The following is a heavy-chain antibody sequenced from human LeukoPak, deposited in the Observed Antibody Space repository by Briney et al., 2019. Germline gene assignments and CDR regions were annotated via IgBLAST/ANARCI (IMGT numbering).Heavy chain of an antibody. V-gene: IGHV4-4*07. CDR2: IYTSGST. J-gene: IGHJ4*02. CDR3: VRGHIVGSTTYYFDY. D-gene: IGHD1-26*01. CDR1: GGSLSNYY. Sequence: SSEALSLTCTLSGGSLSNYYWTWVRQPAGKGLEWIGRIYTSGSTDYNPSLKSRVTMSVNTSNNQFSLKLTSVTAADTAVYYCVRGHIVGSTTYYFDYWGQGTLVTVSS.